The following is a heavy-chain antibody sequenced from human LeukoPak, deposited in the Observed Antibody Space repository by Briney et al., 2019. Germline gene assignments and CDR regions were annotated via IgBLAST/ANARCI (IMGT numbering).Heavy chain of an antibody. D-gene: IGHD4-17*01. CDR3: ARDSTRSTTVTTALDY. CDR2: IYYSGST. Sequence: SETLSLTCTVSGGSISSGGYYWSWTRQHPGKGLEWIGYIYYSGSTYYNPSLKSRVTISVDTSKNQFSLKLSSVTAADTAVYYCARDSTRSTTVTTALDYWGQGTLVTVSS. V-gene: IGHV4-31*03. CDR1: GGSISSGGYY. J-gene: IGHJ4*02.